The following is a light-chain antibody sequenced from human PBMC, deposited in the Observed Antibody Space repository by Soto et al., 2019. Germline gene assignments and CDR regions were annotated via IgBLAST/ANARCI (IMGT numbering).Light chain of an antibody. CDR1: ESISRH. J-gene: IGKJ5*01. Sequence: DIQMTQSPSSLSASVGDRVTITCRASESISRHLNWYQQKPGKAPKLLIYAASSLQNGVPSRFSGSGSGTDFTLPISNLQPEDFATYYCQQSYSTLSITFGQGTRLEMK. CDR3: QQSYSTLSIT. V-gene: IGKV1-39*01. CDR2: AAS.